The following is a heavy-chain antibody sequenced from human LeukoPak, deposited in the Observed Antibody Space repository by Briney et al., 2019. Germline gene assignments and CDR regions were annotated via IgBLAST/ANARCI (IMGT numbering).Heavy chain of an antibody. Sequence: PETLSLTCTVSGVSISSYDWRWIRQPAGKGLEWIRRIYTSGSTNSNPSLKSRLTMSVHTTKNPFSLKLGSVTAAHRAVYYCARDPPVGQQLGNCDAFDIWGEGTMVTVSS. CDR3: ARDPPVGQQLGNCDAFDI. CDR2: IYTSGST. J-gene: IGHJ3*02. D-gene: IGHD6-13*01. V-gene: IGHV4-4*07. CDR1: GVSISSYD.